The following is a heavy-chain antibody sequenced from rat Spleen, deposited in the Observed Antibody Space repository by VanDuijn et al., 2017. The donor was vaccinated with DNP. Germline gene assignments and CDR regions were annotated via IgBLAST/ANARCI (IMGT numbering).Heavy chain of an antibody. CDR2: ISPDGGST. Sequence: EVQLVESGGGLVQPGGSLKISCAGSGISFDAYYMAWVRQAPTKGLEWVASISPDGGSTYYRASVKGRFTVSRDNAKSTLYLQMDSLRSEDTATYYCARPNYGGYEGWFAYWGQGTLVTVSS. CDR3: ARPNYGGYEGWFAY. V-gene: IGHV5-25*01. D-gene: IGHD1-11*01. J-gene: IGHJ3*01. CDR1: GISFDAYY.